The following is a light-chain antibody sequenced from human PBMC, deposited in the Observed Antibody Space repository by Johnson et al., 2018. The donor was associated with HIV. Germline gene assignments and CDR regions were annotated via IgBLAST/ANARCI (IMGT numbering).Light chain of an antibody. Sequence: QSVLTQPPSVSAAPGQKVTISCSGSSANIVDNSVSWYQQLPGTAPKLLIYENNKRPSGIPDRFSGSKSGTSATLGITGLQPGDEADYYCGTWDNSLSTGVFGTGTQVTVL. J-gene: IGLJ1*01. CDR2: ENN. CDR1: SANIVDNS. V-gene: IGLV1-51*02. CDR3: GTWDNSLSTGV.